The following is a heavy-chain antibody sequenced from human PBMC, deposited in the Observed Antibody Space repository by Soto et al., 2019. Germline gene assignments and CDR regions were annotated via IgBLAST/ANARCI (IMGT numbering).Heavy chain of an antibody. CDR2: IYYSGST. V-gene: IGHV4-59*01. CDR1: GGSISSYY. Sequence: ETLSLTCTVSGGSISSYYWSWIRQPPGKGLEWIGYIYYSGSTNYNPSLKSRVTISVDTSKNQFSLKLSSVTAADTAVYYCARDDYSSGYFHYSGQVTLVNV. CDR3: ARDDYSSGYFHY. J-gene: IGHJ4*02. D-gene: IGHD5-18*01.